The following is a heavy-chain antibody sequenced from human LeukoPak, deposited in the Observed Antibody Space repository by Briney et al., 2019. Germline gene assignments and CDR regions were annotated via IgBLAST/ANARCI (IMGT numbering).Heavy chain of an antibody. J-gene: IGHJ3*02. CDR1: GGSISSGDYY. CDR2: IYYSGST. CDR3: CSQDGSNGAFDI. V-gene: IGHV4-30-4*08. D-gene: IGHD1-26*01. Sequence: PSQTLSLTCTVSGGSISSGDYYWSWIRQPPGKGLEWAGYIYYSGSTYYNPSLKSRVTISVDTSKNQFSLKLSSVTAADTAVYYCCSQDGSNGAFDIWGQGTMVTVSS.